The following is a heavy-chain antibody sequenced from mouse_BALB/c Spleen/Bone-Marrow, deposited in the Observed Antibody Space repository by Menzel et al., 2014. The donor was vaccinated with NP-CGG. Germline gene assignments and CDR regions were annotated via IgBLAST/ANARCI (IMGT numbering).Heavy chain of an antibody. J-gene: IGHJ2*01. CDR1: GFDFGRYW. V-gene: IGHV4-2*02. CDR2: INPGSSTI. D-gene: IGHD1-2*01. Sequence: VQLKDSGGGLVQPGGSLNLACVASGFDFGRYWMSWARQAPGKGLEWIGEINPGSSTINYSPSLKDKFIMSRDNAKNTLYLQMRKVRSEDTALYYWARLGYYGYHDNWGQGTTLTVSS. CDR3: ARLGYYGYHDN.